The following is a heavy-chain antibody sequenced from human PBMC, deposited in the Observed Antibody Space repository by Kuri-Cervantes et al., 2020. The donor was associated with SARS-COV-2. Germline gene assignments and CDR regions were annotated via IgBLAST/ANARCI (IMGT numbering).Heavy chain of an antibody. CDR3: ANLGPFRGSAFDI. CDR2: ISGSGGST. V-gene: IGHV3-23*01. D-gene: IGHD2-15*01. CDR1: GFSVSNSY. J-gene: IGHJ3*02. Sequence: GGSLRLSCAASGFSVSNSYLSWVRQAPGKGLEWVSAISGSGGSTYYADSVKGRFTISRDNSKNTLYLQMNSLRAEDTAVYYCANLGPFRGSAFDIWGQGTMVTVSS.